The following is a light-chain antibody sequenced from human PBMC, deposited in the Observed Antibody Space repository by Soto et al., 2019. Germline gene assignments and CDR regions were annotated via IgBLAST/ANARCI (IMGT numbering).Light chain of an antibody. CDR2: EVS. CDR1: SSDVGAYNY. Sequence: QSALTQPASVSGSPGQSITISCTGTSSDVGAYNYVSWYQQYPGKAPKLMIFEVSDRPSGVSNRFSGSKSGNTASLTISGLQAEDEADYYCSSYTTSNTLVFGGGTKLTVL. J-gene: IGLJ2*01. CDR3: SSYTTSNTLV. V-gene: IGLV2-14*01.